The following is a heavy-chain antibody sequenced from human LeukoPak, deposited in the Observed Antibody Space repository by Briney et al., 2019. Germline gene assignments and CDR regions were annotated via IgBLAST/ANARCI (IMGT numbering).Heavy chain of an antibody. Sequence: GGSLRLSCAASGLTISSHEMSWVRQAAGKGLEWISYISSSGNAIFYSDSVKGRFTISRDNAKNSLHLQMNSLTAEDTAVYYCARGGGSGRYGLPFDPWGQGTLVTVSS. CDR1: GLTISSHE. D-gene: IGHD6-13*01. CDR3: ARGGGSGRYGLPFDP. J-gene: IGHJ5*02. CDR2: ISSSGNAI. V-gene: IGHV3-48*03.